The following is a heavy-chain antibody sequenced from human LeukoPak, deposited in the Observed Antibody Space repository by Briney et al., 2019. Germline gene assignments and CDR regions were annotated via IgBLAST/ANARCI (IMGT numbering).Heavy chain of an antibody. CDR2: IYYSGST. V-gene: IGHV4-59*01. Sequence: PSETLSLTCTVSGVSISSYYWSRIRQPPGKGLEWIGYIYYSGSTNYNPSLKSRVTISVDTSKNQFSLKLSSVTAADTAVYYCARGTQGDYWGQGTLVTVSS. CDR3: ARGTQGDY. CDR1: GVSISSYY. J-gene: IGHJ4*02.